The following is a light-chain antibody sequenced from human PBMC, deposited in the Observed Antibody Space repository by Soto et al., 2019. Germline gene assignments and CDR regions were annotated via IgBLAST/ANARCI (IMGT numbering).Light chain of an antibody. CDR2: STS. Sequence: EIVLTQSPGTLSLSPGERVTLSCRASQSVGTSWLAWYQQKPGQSPRLLIYSTSSRATGSPDRFSGSGSETDFTPTISRLEPEDSAVYYCQQYASSQWTFGQGTKVEIK. CDR3: QQYASSQWT. V-gene: IGKV3-20*01. J-gene: IGKJ1*01. CDR1: QSVGTSW.